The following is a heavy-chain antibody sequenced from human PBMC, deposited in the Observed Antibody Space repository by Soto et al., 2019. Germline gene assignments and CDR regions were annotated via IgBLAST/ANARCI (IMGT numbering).Heavy chain of an antibody. CDR3: ASLERLNGIQLWLRVFWFDP. J-gene: IGHJ5*02. D-gene: IGHD5-18*01. Sequence: NPSETLSLTCTVSGGSISSYYWSWIRQPPGKGLEWIGYIYYSGSTNYNPSLKSRVTISVDTSKNQFSLKLSSVTAADTAVYYCASLERLNGIQLWLRVFWFDPWGQGTLFTVSS. CDR1: GGSISSYY. CDR2: IYYSGST. V-gene: IGHV4-59*08.